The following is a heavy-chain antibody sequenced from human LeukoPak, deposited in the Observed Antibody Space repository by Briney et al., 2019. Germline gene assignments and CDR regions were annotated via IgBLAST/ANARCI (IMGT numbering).Heavy chain of an antibody. CDR3: ANTMVRGGLFDY. CDR1: GGTFSSYA. V-gene: IGHV1-69*04. J-gene: IGHJ4*02. CDR2: IIPILGIA. Sequence: GSSVKVSCKASGGTFSSYAISWVRQAPGQGLEWMGRIIPILGIANYAQKFQGRVTITADKSTSTAYMELSSLRSEDMAVYYCANTMVRGGLFDYWGQGTLVTVSS. D-gene: IGHD3-10*01.